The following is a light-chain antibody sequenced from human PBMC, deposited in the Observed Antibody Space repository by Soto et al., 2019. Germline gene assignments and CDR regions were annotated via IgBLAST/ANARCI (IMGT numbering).Light chain of an antibody. J-gene: IGLJ2*01. Sequence: QSALTQPASVSGSPGQSITISCTGTSSDVGGYNYVSWYQQHPGKAPKLMIYDVSNRPSGVSNRFSGSKSGNTASLTISGLQAEDEADYYCSSYTSRSTSVFGGGTKVTVL. CDR1: SSDVGGYNY. CDR2: DVS. CDR3: SSYTSRSTSV. V-gene: IGLV2-14*03.